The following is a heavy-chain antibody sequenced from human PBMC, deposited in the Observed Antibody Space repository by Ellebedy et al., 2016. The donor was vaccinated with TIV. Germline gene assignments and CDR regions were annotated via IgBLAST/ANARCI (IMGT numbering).Heavy chain of an antibody. Sequence: GESLKISCAASGFIFNDYWMHWVRQTPGRGLEWVANINQDGSQKYYVDSVKGRFTISRDNAKNSLYLQMSSLRAEDTAVYYCMAHSDFDCWGQGTLVIVSS. V-gene: IGHV3-7*01. J-gene: IGHJ4*02. D-gene: IGHD2-15*01. CDR3: MAHSDFDC. CDR2: INQDGSQK. CDR1: GFIFNDYW.